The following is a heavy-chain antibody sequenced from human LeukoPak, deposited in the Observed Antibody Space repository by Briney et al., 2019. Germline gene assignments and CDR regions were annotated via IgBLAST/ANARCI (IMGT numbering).Heavy chain of an antibody. J-gene: IGHJ6*03. Sequence: GGSLRLSCAASGFSVSTNYMSWVRQAPGKGLEWVSVIYTVGTIYYADSVKGRCTISRDTSTNTVYLQLNSLRAEDTATYYCAGYGGSYPYYMDVWGKGTTVILSS. CDR3: AGYGGSYPYYMDV. D-gene: IGHD1-26*01. CDR1: GFSVSTNY. V-gene: IGHV3-66*01. CDR2: IYTVGTI.